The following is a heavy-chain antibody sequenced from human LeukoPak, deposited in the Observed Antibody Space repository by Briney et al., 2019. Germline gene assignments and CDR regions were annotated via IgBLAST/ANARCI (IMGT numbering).Heavy chain of an antibody. D-gene: IGHD3-22*01. V-gene: IGHV1-69*04. CDR2: IAPILGTA. CDR1: GGTFSSYG. CDR3: ARTNYYDSSGYQGAGTYYYGMDV. J-gene: IGHJ6*02. Sequence: SVKVSCKASGGTFSSYGITWVRQAPGQGLEWMGRIAPILGTANYAQKFQGRVTITADKFTSTAYMEVSSLRSEDTAVYYCARTNYYDSSGYQGAGTYYYGMDVWGQGTTVTVSS.